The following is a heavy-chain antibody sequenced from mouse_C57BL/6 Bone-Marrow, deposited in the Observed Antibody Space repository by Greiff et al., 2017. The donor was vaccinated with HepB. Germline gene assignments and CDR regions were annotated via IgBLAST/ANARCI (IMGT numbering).Heavy chain of an antibody. D-gene: IGHD2-4*01. CDR2: ISYDGSN. J-gene: IGHJ4*01. CDR3: ARRSPPYYDYDDAMDY. Sequence: EVQLQESGPGLVKPSQSLSLTCSVTGYSITSGYYWNWIRQFPGNKLEWMGYISYDGSNNYNPSLKNRISITRDPSKNQFFLKLNSVTTEDTATYYCARRSPPYYDYDDAMDYWGQGTSVTVSS. V-gene: IGHV3-6*01. CDR1: GYSITSGYY.